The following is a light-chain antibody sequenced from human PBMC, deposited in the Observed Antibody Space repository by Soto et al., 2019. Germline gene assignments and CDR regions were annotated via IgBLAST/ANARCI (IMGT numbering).Light chain of an antibody. Sequence: QSVLTQPPSASGTPGQRVTISCSGSSSNTGAGYDVHWYQQLPGTAPKLLIYGNSNRPSGVPDRFSGSKSGTSASLAITGLQGEDEADYYCQSYDSSHNYVFGTGTKVTVL. CDR2: GNS. CDR1: SSNTGAGYD. J-gene: IGLJ1*01. V-gene: IGLV1-40*01. CDR3: QSYDSSHNYV.